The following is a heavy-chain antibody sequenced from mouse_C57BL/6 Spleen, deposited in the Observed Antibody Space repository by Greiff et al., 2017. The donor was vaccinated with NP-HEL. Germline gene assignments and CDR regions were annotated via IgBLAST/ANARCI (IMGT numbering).Heavy chain of an antibody. CDR3: ARFVTGTRYYFDY. J-gene: IGHJ2*01. D-gene: IGHD4-1*01. V-gene: IGHV1-82*01. Sequence: VQLQQSGPELVKPGASVKISCKASGYAFSSSWMNWVKQRPGKGLEWIGRIYPGDGATNYNGKFKGKATLTADKSSSTAYMQLSSLTSEDSAVYFCARFVTGTRYYFDYWGQGTTLTVSS. CDR1: GYAFSSSW. CDR2: IYPGDGAT.